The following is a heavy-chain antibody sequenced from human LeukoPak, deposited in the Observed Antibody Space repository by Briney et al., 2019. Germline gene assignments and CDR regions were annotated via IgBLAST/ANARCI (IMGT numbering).Heavy chain of an antibody. J-gene: IGHJ4*02. CDR1: GYTLTELS. CDR2: FDPEDGET. CDR3: ATHDILTGYYLSY. Sequence: ASVKVSCKVSGYTLTELSMHWVRQAPGKGLEWMGGFDPEDGETICAQKFQGRVTMTEDTSTDTAYMELSSLRSEDTAVYYCATHDILTGYYLSYWGQGTLVTVSS. D-gene: IGHD3-9*01. V-gene: IGHV1-24*01.